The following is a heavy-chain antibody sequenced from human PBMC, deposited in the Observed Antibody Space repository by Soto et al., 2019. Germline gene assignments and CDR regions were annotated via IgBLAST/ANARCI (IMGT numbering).Heavy chain of an antibody. CDR3: ARDRGVAPPVAGNTHYYYYMDV. CDR1: GYSFTNYG. D-gene: IGHD6-19*01. CDR2: ISAYNGNT. J-gene: IGHJ6*03. Sequence: QDQLVQSGVEVKKPGASVKVSCKASGYSFTNYGITWVRQAPGQGFEWMGWISAYNGNTNYAQKFQGRVTMTTDASTITAYLEVRSLKADDTAVYYCARDRGVAPPVAGNTHYYYYMDVWGKGTTVTVSS. V-gene: IGHV1-18*01.